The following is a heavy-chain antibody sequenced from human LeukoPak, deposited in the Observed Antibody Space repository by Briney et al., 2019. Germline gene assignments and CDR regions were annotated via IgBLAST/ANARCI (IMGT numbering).Heavy chain of an antibody. V-gene: IGHV3-48*04. D-gene: IGHD6-19*01. J-gene: IGHJ3*02. Sequence: GGSLRLSCAASGFTFSSYSMNWVRQAPGKGLEWVSCISSSSSTIYYADSVKGRFTISRDNAKNSLYLQMNSLRAEDTAVYYCAKDRRLYSSGLPDAFDIWGQGTMVTVSS. CDR2: ISSSSSTI. CDR3: AKDRRLYSSGLPDAFDI. CDR1: GFTFSSYS.